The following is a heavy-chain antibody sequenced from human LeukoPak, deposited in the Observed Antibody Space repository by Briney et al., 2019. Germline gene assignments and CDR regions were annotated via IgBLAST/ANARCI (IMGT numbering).Heavy chain of an antibody. CDR1: GFTFSYYG. CDR2: INSISGEI. CDR3: ARDHGYAFDY. D-gene: IGHD5-12*01. Sequence: GGSLRLSCVASGFTFSYYGMNWVRQAPGKGLEWVSYINSISGEIWYADSVKGRFTISRDDAKNSLYLQMNSLRDEDTAAYYCARDHGYAFDYWGQGTLVTVSS. V-gene: IGHV3-48*02. J-gene: IGHJ4*02.